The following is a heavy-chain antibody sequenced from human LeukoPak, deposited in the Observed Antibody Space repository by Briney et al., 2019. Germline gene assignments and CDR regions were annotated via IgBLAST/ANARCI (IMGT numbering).Heavy chain of an antibody. CDR1: GGSISSGGYY. CDR2: IYHSGSI. V-gene: IGHV4-30-2*01. Sequence: PSETLSLTCTVSGGSISSGGYYWSWIRQPPGKGLEWIGYIYHSGSIYYNPSLKSRVTISVDRSKNQFSLKLSSVTAADTAVYYCARDSDIVVVPAVTRTAHDAFDIWGQGTMVTVSS. D-gene: IGHD2-2*01. CDR3: ARDSDIVVVPAVTRTAHDAFDI. J-gene: IGHJ3*02.